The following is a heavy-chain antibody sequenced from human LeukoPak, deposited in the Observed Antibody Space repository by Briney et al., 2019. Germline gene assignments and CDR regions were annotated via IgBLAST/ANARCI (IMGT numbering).Heavy chain of an antibody. CDR1: GFTFSSYS. CDR2: ISSSSSYI. J-gene: IGHJ6*02. Sequence: GGSLRLSCAASGFTFSSYSMNWGRQAPGKGLEWVSSISSSSSYIYYADSVKGRFTISRDNAKNSLYLQMNSLRAEDTAVYYCARDLLGLYYYDSSGYYSGYYYGMDVWGQGTTVTVSS. CDR3: ARDLLGLYYYDSSGYYSGYYYGMDV. V-gene: IGHV3-21*01. D-gene: IGHD3-22*01.